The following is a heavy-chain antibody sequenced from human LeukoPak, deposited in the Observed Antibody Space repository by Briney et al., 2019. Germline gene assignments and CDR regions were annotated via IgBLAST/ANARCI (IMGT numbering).Heavy chain of an antibody. CDR1: GYTFTSYY. Sequence: ASVKVSCKASGYTFTSYYMHWVRQAPGQGLEWMGIINPSGGSTSYAQKFQGRVTMTRDTSTSTVYMELSSLRSEDTAVYYCARAATGFGESPGAFDIWGQGTMVTVSS. D-gene: IGHD3-10*01. V-gene: IGHV1-46*01. CDR2: INPSGGST. CDR3: ARAATGFGESPGAFDI. J-gene: IGHJ3*02.